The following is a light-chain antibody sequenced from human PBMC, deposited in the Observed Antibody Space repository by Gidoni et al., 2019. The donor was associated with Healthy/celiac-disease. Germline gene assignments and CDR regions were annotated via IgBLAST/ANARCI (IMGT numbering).Light chain of an antibody. CDR1: SSDVGVYHY. Sequence: QSALTQPPSASGSPGQSVTSPCTGTSSDVGVYHYVSWYQQHPGKAPNLMIYEVSKRPSGVPDRFSGSKSGNTASLTVSGLQAEDEADYYCSSYAGSNNRVFGGGTKLTVL. J-gene: IGLJ3*02. CDR2: EVS. V-gene: IGLV2-8*01. CDR3: SSYAGSNNRV.